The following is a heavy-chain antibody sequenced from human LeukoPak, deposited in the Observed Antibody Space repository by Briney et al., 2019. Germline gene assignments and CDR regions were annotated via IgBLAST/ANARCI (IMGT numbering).Heavy chain of an antibody. CDR2: INPSGGST. V-gene: IGHV1-46*01. Sequence: ASVKVSCKASGYTFTSYYMHWVRQAPGQGLEWMGIINPSGGSTSYAQKFQGRVTMTRDTSISTAYMELSRLRSEDTAVYYCARDFKGIYMDVWGKGTTVTVSS. CDR1: GYTFTSYY. CDR3: ARDFKGIYMDV. J-gene: IGHJ6*03.